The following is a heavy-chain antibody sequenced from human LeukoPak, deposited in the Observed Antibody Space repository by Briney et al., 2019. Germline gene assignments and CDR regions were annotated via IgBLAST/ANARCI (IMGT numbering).Heavy chain of an antibody. CDR3: ARGPAPYYCDSSGYAEYFQH. J-gene: IGHJ1*01. D-gene: IGHD3-22*01. V-gene: IGHV1-69*02. CDR1: GGTFSSYT. Sequence: SVKVSCKASGGTFSSYTIIWVRQAPGQGLEWMGRIIPILGIANYAQKLQGRVTITADKSTSTAYMELSSLRSEDTAVYYCARGPAPYYCDSSGYAEYFQHWGQGTLVTVSS. CDR2: IIPILGIA.